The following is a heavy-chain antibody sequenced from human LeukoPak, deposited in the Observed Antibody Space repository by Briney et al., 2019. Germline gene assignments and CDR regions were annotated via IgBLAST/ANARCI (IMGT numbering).Heavy chain of an antibody. V-gene: IGHV4-39*01. CDR2: IYYSGST. Sequence: SSETLSLTCTVSGGSISSSSYYWGWIRQPPGKGLEWIGSIYYSGSTYYNPSLKSRVTISVDTSKNQFSLKLSSVTAADTAVYYCARQQNGDPYNWFDPWGQGTLVTVSS. CDR1: GGSISSSSYY. D-gene: IGHD4-17*01. CDR3: ARQQNGDPYNWFDP. J-gene: IGHJ5*02.